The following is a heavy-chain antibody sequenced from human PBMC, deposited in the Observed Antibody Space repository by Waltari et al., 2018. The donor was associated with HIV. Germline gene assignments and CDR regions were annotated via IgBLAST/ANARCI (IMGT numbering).Heavy chain of an antibody. CDR3: ARENDTSWRALGH. Sequence: QVQLQESGPGLVKPSETLSLTCTVSGGSISGYYWSWIRQPGGKGLEWIGRMSTSGSTKYNASLESRVTMSVDTSKNQFSLKLSSVTAADTAVYYCARENDTSWRALGHWGQGTLVTVSS. CDR1: GGSISGYY. D-gene: IGHD3-16*01. CDR2: MSTSGST. V-gene: IGHV4-4*07. J-gene: IGHJ4*02.